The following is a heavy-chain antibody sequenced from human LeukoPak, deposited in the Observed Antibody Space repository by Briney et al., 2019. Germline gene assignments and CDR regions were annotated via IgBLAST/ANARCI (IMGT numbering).Heavy chain of an antibody. CDR2: IYHSGST. CDR1: GYSISSGYY. J-gene: IGHJ3*02. Sequence: SETLSLTCAVSGYSISSGYYWGWIRQPPGKGLEWIGSIYHSGSTYYNPSLESRVSISVDTSKNQFSLKLSSVTAADTAVYYCARRADYYGSGIFAFDIWGQGTMVTVSS. D-gene: IGHD3-10*01. V-gene: IGHV4-38-2*01. CDR3: ARRADYYGSGIFAFDI.